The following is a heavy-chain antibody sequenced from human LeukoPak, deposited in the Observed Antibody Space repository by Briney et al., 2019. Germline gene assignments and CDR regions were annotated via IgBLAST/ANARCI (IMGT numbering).Heavy chain of an antibody. V-gene: IGHV4-31*03. CDR1: GGSISSGGYY. D-gene: IGHD2-8*01. CDR2: IYYSGTT. J-gene: IGHJ4*02. CDR3: ARDLGYCTNGVCHTRFDY. Sequence: TTSETLSLTCIVSGGSISSGGYYWSWIRQHPGKGLEWIGYIYYSGTTYYNPSLKSRVTISVDTSKNQFSLKLSSVTAADTAVYYCARDLGYCTNGVCHTRFDYWGQGTLVAVSS.